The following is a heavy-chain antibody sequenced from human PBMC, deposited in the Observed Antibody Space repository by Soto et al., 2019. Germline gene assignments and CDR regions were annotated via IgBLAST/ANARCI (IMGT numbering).Heavy chain of an antibody. J-gene: IGHJ6*03. D-gene: IGHD3-16*02. CDR2: ISGSGGST. Sequence: EVQLLESGGGLVQPGGSLRLSCAASGFTFSSYAMSWVRQAPGKGLEWVSGISGSGGSTYYADSVKGRFTISRDNSKNTLYLQRNSLRAEDTVVYYCAKTHLIESIWGSYPRNDMDVWGKGTTVTVSS. CDR1: GFTFSSYA. V-gene: IGHV3-23*01. CDR3: AKTHLIESIWGSYPRNDMDV.